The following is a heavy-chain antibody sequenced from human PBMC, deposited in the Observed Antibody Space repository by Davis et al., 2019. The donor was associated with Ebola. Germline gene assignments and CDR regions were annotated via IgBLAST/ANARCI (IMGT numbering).Heavy chain of an antibody. CDR1: GGSFSSYY. V-gene: IGHV4-59*12. Sequence: SETLSLTCAVYGGSFSSYYWSWIRQPPGKGLEWIGYIYYSGSTNYNPSLKSRVTISVDTSKNQFSLKLSSVTAADTAVYYCARAQTTVTTCWFDPWGQGTLVTVSS. CDR3: ARAQTTVTTCWFDP. J-gene: IGHJ5*02. D-gene: IGHD4-17*01. CDR2: IYYSGST.